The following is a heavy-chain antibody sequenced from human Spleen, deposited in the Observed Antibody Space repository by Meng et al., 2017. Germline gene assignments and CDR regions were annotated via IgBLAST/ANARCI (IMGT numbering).Heavy chain of an antibody. CDR1: GFTFSNYW. D-gene: IGHD3-9*01. CDR2: INRDGSNT. Sequence: GGSLRLSCAAPGFTFSNYWMHWLRQAPGKGPVWVSRINRDGSNTNYADAVKGRFTISRDNVKNMLYLQMNSLRAEDMGVYYCTWDDKAVSDYWGQGTLVTVSS. CDR3: TWDDKAVSDY. J-gene: IGHJ4*02. V-gene: IGHV3-74*01.